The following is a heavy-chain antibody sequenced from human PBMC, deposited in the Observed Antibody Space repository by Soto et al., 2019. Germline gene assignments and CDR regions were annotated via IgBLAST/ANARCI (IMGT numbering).Heavy chain of an antibody. Sequence: SETLSLTCAVYGGSFSGYYWSWIRQPPGKGLEWIGEINHSGSTNYNPSLKSRVTISVDTSKNQFSLKLSSVTAADTAVYYCARARPYYYYGMDVWGQGTTVTVSS. CDR3: ARARPYYYYGMDV. V-gene: IGHV4-34*01. CDR2: INHSGST. CDR1: GGSFSGYY. J-gene: IGHJ6*02.